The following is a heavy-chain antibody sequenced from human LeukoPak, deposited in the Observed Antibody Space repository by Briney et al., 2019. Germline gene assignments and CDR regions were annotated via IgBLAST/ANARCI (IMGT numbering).Heavy chain of an antibody. D-gene: IGHD3-3*01. Sequence: ESVKGRFTISRDNAKNTLYLQLNSLRTEDTDVYYCARPSVSVTIVGVVDYFDYWGQGSLVTVSS. J-gene: IGHJ4*02. V-gene: IGHV3-30*07. CDR3: ARPSVSVTIVGVVDYFDY.